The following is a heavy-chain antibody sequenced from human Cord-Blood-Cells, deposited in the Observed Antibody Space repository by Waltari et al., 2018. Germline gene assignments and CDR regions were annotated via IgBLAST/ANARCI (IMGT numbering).Heavy chain of an antibody. CDR2: ISSSSSYI. V-gene: IGHV3-21*01. CDR3: AREGPQYYFDY. Sequence: EVQLVESGGGLVKPGGSLRLSCAASGFTFSSYSMNWVRQAPGKGLEWVSSISSSSSYIDYADSVKGRFTSSRDNAKNSLYLQMNSLRAEDTAVYYCAREGPQYYFDYWGQGTLVTVSS. CDR1: GFTFSSYS. J-gene: IGHJ4*02.